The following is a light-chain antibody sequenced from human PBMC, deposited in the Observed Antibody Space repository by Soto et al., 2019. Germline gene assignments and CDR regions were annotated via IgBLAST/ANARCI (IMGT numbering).Light chain of an antibody. CDR3: QQRISWPRT. CDR2: DAS. CDR1: QSVNGL. V-gene: IGKV3-11*01. Sequence: EIVLKQSPATLSLSPGERATLSCRASQSVNGLLAWYHQQPGQAPRLLISDASNRATGISARFSGSGSEKYFTLTISSLEPEDFAVYYCQQRISWPRTFGRGTKVEIK. J-gene: IGKJ4*01.